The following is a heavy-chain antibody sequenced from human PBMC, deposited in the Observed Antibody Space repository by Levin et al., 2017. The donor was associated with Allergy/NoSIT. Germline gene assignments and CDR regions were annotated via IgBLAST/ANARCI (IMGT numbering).Heavy chain of an antibody. V-gene: IGHV3-13*04. CDR1: GFPFSSYD. J-gene: IGHJ5*02. CDR2: IGTAGDT. CDR3: ARGPPNRLRYFDWWGFDP. D-gene: IGHD3-9*01. Sequence: LSLPCAASGFPFSSYDMHWVRPATGKGLEWVSAIGTAGDTYYPGSVKGRFTISRENAKNSLYLQMNSLRAGDTAVYYCARGPPNRLRYFDWWGFDPWGQGTLVTVSS.